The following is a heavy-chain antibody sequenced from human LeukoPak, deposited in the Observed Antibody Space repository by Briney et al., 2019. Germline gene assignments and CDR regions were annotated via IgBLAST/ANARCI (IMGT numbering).Heavy chain of an antibody. Sequence: GGSLRLSCAASGFTFSSYAMHWVRQAPGKGLEWVAVISYDGSNKYYADSVKGRFTISRDNSKNTLYLQMNSLRAEDTAVYYCVVATIRRDAFDIWGQGTMVTVSS. J-gene: IGHJ3*02. CDR1: GFTFSSYA. D-gene: IGHD5-12*01. CDR2: ISYDGSNK. V-gene: IGHV3-30-3*01. CDR3: VVATIRRDAFDI.